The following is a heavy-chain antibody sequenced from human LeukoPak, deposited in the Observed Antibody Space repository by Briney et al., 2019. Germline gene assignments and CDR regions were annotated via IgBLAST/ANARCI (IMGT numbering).Heavy chain of an antibody. J-gene: IGHJ4*02. CDR2: ISSNGGSS. D-gene: IGHD1-1*01. Sequence: GGSLRLSCSASGFTFSAYAMYWVRRAPGKGLEYVSGISSNGGSSFYADSVKGRFTISRDNSKNTLYLQMSSLRAEDTAVYYCVKITSVTGGDCWGQGTRLTVSS. V-gene: IGHV3-64D*09. CDR1: GFTFSAYA. CDR3: VKITSVTGGDC.